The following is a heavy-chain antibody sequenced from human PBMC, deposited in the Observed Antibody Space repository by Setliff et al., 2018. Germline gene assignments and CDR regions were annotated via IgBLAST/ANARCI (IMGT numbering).Heavy chain of an antibody. V-gene: IGHV1-69*13. Sequence: SVKVSCKASGYTFTGYYMHWVRQAPGQGLEWMGGIIPIFGTRNYAQKFQDRVTIAADESTSSAYMELSSLRSEDTAVYYCARGHYHYHSVLYGGEFYYYYMDVWGPGTTVTVSS. CDR1: GYTFTGYY. CDR3: ARGHYHYHSVLYGGEFYYYYMDV. D-gene: IGHD3-10*01. J-gene: IGHJ6*02. CDR2: IIPIFGTR.